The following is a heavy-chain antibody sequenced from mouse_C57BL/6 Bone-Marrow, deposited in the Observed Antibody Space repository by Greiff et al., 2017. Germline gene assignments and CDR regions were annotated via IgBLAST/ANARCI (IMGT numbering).Heavy chain of an antibody. CDR2: ISGGGGNT. CDR3: ARTVFDYAMDY. V-gene: IGHV5-9*01. Sequence: EVKLVESGGGLVKPGGSLKLSCAASGFTFSSYTMSWVRQTPEKRLEWVATISGGGGNTYYPDSVKGRFTISRDNAKNTLYLQMSSLRSEDTALYYCARTVFDYAMDYWGQGTSVTVSS. CDR1: GFTFSSYT. J-gene: IGHJ4*01.